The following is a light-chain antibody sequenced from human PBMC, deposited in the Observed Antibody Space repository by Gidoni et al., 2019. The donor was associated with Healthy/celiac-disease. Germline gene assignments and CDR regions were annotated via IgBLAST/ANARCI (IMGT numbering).Light chain of an antibody. CDR2: GAS. V-gene: IGKV3-20*01. CDR3: QQYGSSPRT. CDR1: QSVSSSY. J-gene: IGKJ1*01. Sequence: EIVLTQSPGTLSLSPGERATLSCRASQSVSSSYLAWYQQKPGQAPRLLIYGASSRATGIPDRFIGSGSGTDFTLTISRLEPEDFAVYYRQQYGSSPRTFGQGTKVEIK.